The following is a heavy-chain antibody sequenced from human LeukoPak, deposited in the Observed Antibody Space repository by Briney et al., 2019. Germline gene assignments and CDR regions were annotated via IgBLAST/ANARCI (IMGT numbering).Heavy chain of an antibody. V-gene: IGHV3-11*01. CDR3: AKDDEGSCTSTSCYKWFDL. D-gene: IGHD2-2*02. CDR1: RFTFSDYY. J-gene: IGHJ5*02. CDR2: IFSGSTV. Sequence: PGGSLRLSCAASRFTFSDYYMSWIRQAPGEGLEWVSCIFSGSTVYYADSVKGRFTLSRDNAKNSLFLQMNSLRAEDTALYYCAKDDEGSCTSTSCYKWFDLWGQGTLVAVSS.